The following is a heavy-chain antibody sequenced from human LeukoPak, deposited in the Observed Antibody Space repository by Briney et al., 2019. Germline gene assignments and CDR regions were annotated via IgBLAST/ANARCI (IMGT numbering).Heavy chain of an antibody. Sequence: SETLSLTCTVSGGSISSSSYYWGWIRQPPGKGLEWIGSIYYSGSTYYNPSLKSRVTISVDTSKNQFSLKLSSVTAADTAVYYCARDQGPTGYFDYWGQGTLVTVSS. CDR2: IYYSGST. CDR3: ARDQGPTGYFDY. D-gene: IGHD4-17*01. CDR1: GGSISSSSYY. V-gene: IGHV4-39*07. J-gene: IGHJ4*02.